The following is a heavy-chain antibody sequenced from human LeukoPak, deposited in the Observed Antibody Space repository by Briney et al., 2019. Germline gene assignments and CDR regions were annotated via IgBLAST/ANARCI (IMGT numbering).Heavy chain of an antibody. V-gene: IGHV4-39*01. Sequence: SETLSLTCTVSGGSISSGSYYWSWIRQPAGKGLEWIGSIYYSGNTYYNASLKSQVSISIDTSKNQFSLRLTSVTAADTAVYYCARQTGSGLFILPGGQGTLVTVSS. CDR1: GGSISSGSYY. J-gene: IGHJ4*02. CDR3: ARQTGSGLFILP. D-gene: IGHD3/OR15-3a*01. CDR2: IYYSGNT.